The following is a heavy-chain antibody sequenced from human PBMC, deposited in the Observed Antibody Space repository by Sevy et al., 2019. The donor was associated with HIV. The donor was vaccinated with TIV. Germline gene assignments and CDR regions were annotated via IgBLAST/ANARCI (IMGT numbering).Heavy chain of an antibody. CDR3: ARGGGNHGGDD. CDR1: GGSFSGYY. CDR2: INHGGTT. V-gene: IGHV4-34*01. Sequence: SETLSLTCAVYGGSFSGYYWNWIRQPPGKGLEWIGEINHGGTTNYNPSLKRRVTISIDTSRNQFSLKLSSVTAADTAVYYCARGGGNHGGDDWGQGALVTVSS. J-gene: IGHJ4*02. D-gene: IGHD3-16*01.